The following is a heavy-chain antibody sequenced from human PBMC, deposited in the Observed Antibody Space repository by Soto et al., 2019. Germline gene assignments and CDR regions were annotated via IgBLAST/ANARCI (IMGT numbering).Heavy chain of an antibody. Sequence: QVQLQQWGAGLLKPSETLSLTCAVYGGSFSGYYWSWIRQPPGKGLEWIGEINHSGSTNYNPSLKSRVTISVDTSKIQFSLKRSSVAAADTAVYYWARVREPLTGGPWFDPWGQGTLVTVSS. CDR2: INHSGST. D-gene: IGHD1-26*01. CDR1: GGSFSGYY. V-gene: IGHV4-34*01. CDR3: ARVREPLTGGPWFDP. J-gene: IGHJ5*02.